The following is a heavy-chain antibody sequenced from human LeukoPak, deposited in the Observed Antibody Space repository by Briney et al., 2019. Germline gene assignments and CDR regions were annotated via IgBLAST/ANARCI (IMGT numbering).Heavy chain of an antibody. CDR2: ISSSSSYI. Sequence: GGSLRLSCAASGFTFSSCSVNWVRQAPGKGLEWVSSISSSSSYIYYADSVKGRFTISRDNAKNSLYLQMNSLRAEDTAVYYCARVHGGCSSTSCYVDYWGQGTLVTVSS. CDR1: GFTFSSCS. CDR3: ARVHGGCSSTSCYVDY. J-gene: IGHJ4*02. D-gene: IGHD2-2*01. V-gene: IGHV3-21*01.